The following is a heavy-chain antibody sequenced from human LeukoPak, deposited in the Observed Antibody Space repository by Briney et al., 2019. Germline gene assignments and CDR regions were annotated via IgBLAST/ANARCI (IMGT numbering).Heavy chain of an antibody. Sequence: SETLSLTCSVSGFSIGSGFYWGWIRQSPRKGLEWIGSLYHSGSTYSNPSFKSRISMSVDTSRNHFSLKLLSVTAADTAVYYCARDHSSGWVYWGQGILVTVSS. CDR3: ARDHSSGWVY. D-gene: IGHD6-19*01. CDR1: GFSIGSGFY. CDR2: LYHSGST. J-gene: IGHJ4*02. V-gene: IGHV4-38-2*02.